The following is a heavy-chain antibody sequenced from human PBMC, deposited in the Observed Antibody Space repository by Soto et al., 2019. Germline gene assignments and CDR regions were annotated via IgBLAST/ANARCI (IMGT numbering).Heavy chain of an antibody. D-gene: IGHD2-15*01. V-gene: IGHV1-69*02. J-gene: IGHJ6*02. CDR2: IIPVLDVE. Sequence: QVQLVQSGAEVKKPGSSVKVSCKASGCSFTSFIVTWVRQAPGQGLEWMGRIIPVLDVEYYAQKFQGRLTITADKSTNTAYMELRSLRSEDTAVYYCAKSPTPGSATPCYYGMDVWGLGTPVTVSS. CDR1: GCSFTSFI. CDR3: AKSPTPGSATPCYYGMDV.